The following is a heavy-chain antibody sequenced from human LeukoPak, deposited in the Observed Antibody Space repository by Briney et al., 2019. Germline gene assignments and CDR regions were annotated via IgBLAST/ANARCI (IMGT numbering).Heavy chain of an antibody. CDR3: VRSGGY. Sequence: SCKASGYTFTTYHMHWVRQAPGKGLEWVANIKEDGSEKYYVDSVKGRFTISRDNAKNSLCLQMNSLRAEDTAIYYCVRSGGYWGQGTLVTVSS. CDR2: IKEDGSEK. D-gene: IGHD1-26*01. CDR1: GYTFTTYH. V-gene: IGHV3-7*05. J-gene: IGHJ4*02.